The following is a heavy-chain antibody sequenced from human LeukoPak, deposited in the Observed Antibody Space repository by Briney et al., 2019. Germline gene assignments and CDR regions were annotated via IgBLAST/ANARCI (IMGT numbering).Heavy chain of an antibody. Sequence: GGSLRLSWAASGFTFSSYAMSWVRKAPGKGLEWVSAISGSGGSTYYADSVKGRFTISRDNSKNTLYLQMNSLRAEDTAVYYCAKGSSTSCYKNAFDIWGQGTMVTVSS. D-gene: IGHD2-2*02. V-gene: IGHV3-23*01. CDR1: GFTFSSYA. J-gene: IGHJ3*02. CDR3: AKGSSTSCYKNAFDI. CDR2: ISGSGGST.